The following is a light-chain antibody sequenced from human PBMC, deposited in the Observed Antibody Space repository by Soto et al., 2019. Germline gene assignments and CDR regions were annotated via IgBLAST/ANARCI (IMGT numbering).Light chain of an antibody. CDR3: QQLNSYPFLT. CDR1: QGISSY. CDR2: AAS. V-gene: IGKV1-9*01. J-gene: IGKJ4*01. Sequence: DIQLTQSPSFLSASVGDRVTITCRASQGISSYLAWYQQKPGKAPKLLIYAASTLQSGVPSRFSGSGSGTEFTLTISSLQPEDFATSYCQQLNSYPFLTFGRGTKVEIK.